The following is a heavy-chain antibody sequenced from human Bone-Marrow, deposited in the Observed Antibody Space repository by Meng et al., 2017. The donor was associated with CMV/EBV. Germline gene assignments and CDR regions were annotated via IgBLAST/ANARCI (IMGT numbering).Heavy chain of an antibody. CDR1: GYSFTDYY. V-gene: IGHV1-18*04. CDR3: VRDSLTVSRSWYWRWFDP. CDR2: ISAYNGNT. J-gene: IGHJ5*02. Sequence: ASVKVSCKASGYSFTDYYMHWVRQAPGQGLEWMGWISAYNGNTDYAQKLQGRVTLTTDTSTSTAYMELRSLRSDDTAIYYCVRDSLTVSRSWYWRWFDPWGQGTLVTVSS. D-gene: IGHD6-13*01.